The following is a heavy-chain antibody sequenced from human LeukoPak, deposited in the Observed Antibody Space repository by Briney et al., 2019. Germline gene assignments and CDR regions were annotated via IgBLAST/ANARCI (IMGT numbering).Heavy chain of an antibody. V-gene: IGHV5-51*01. CDR3: ARFLCGVYSHYFDY. Sequence: GESLKISCKGSGYLFTNYWIGWVRQMPGKGREWMGIIYPGDSEPRYGPSSQGQVTISADKSISTAYLQWRGLKASDSAMYYCARFLCGVYSHYFDYWGQGTLVTVSS. J-gene: IGHJ4*02. D-gene: IGHD5/OR15-5a*01. CDR1: GYLFTNYW. CDR2: IYPGDSEP.